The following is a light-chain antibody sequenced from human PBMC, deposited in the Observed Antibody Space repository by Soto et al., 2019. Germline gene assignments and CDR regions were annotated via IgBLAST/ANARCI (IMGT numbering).Light chain of an antibody. J-gene: IGKJ2*01. CDR3: QQYSSWPPYT. CDR2: GAS. V-gene: IGKV3-15*01. Sequence: EIVMTQYPATLSVSTGERSALSCRASQSIRSTLAWYQQKPAQAPRLLIYGASTRATEIPDRFSGNGSGTEYTLTITSLQSEDFAIYYCQQYSSWPPYTFGQGTKLELK. CDR1: QSIRST.